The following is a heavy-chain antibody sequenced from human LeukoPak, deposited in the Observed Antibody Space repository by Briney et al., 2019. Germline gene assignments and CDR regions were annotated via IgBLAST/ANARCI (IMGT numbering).Heavy chain of an antibody. D-gene: IGHD2/OR15-2a*01. V-gene: IGHV3-73*01. Sequence: GGSLRLSCAASGFIFSGSAMHWVRQASGKGLEWVGRIRSKANTYATAYAASVKGRFTISRDDSKNTAYLQMNSLKTEETAVYYCTSLSDPWGQGTLVTVSS. CDR3: TSLSDP. CDR2: IRSKANTYAT. CDR1: GFIFSGSA. J-gene: IGHJ5*02.